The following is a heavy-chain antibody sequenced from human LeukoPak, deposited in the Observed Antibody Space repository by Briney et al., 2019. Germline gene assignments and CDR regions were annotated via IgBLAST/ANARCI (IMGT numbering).Heavy chain of an antibody. CDR1: GYTFTSYD. Sequence: ASVKVSCKASGYTFTSYDINWVRQATGQGLEWMGWMNPNNGNTGYAQKFQGRVTMTTSTSISTAYMELSSLRSEDTAVYYCARLASISWPLYYYYGMDVWGQGTTVTVSS. CDR2: MNPNNGNT. D-gene: IGHD6-13*01. V-gene: IGHV1-8*01. CDR3: ARLASISWPLYYYYGMDV. J-gene: IGHJ6*02.